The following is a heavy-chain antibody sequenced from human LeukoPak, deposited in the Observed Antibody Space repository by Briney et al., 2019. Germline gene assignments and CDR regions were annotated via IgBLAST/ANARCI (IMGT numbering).Heavy chain of an antibody. CDR2: INSDGSTT. CDR3: ARDLRGIGDETAY. CDR1: GYTFSTYW. Sequence: PGGSLRLSCAASGYTFSTYWMHWVRQAPGKGLVWVSRINSDGSTTNYADSVKGGFTISRDNGKNKVYLHMNSLRAEDTAVYYCARDLRGIGDETAYWGQGPLVTVSS. J-gene: IGHJ4*02. V-gene: IGHV3-74*01. D-gene: IGHD3-16*01.